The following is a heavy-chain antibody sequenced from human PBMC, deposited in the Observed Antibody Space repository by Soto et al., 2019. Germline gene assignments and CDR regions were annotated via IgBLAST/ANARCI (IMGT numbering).Heavy chain of an antibody. D-gene: IGHD4-17*01. V-gene: IGHV4-59*01. Sequence: QVQLQESGPGLVKPSETLSLTCTVSGGSISSYYWSWIRQPPGKGLEWIGYIYYSGSTNYNPSLKSRVTISVDTSKNQFSLKLSSVTAADTAVYYCARGKDYGDYWVDYWGQGTLVTVSS. CDR2: IYYSGST. CDR1: GGSISSYY. CDR3: ARGKDYGDYWVDY. J-gene: IGHJ4*02.